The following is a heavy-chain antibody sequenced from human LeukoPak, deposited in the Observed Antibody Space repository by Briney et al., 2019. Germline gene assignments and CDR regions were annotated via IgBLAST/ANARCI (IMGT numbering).Heavy chain of an antibody. D-gene: IGHD6-13*01. Sequence: SGGSLRLSCAASGFTFSSYAMSWVRQAPGKGLEWVSAISGSGGSTYYADSVKGRFTISRDNSKNTLYLQMNSLRAEDTAVYYCASPRIAATPRPFDYWGQGTLVTVSS. CDR2: ISGSGGST. J-gene: IGHJ4*02. CDR1: GFTFSSYA. V-gene: IGHV3-23*01. CDR3: ASPRIAATPRPFDY.